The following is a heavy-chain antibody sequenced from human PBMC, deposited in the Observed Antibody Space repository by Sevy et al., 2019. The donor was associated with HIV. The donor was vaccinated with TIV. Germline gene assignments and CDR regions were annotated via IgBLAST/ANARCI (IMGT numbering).Heavy chain of an antibody. V-gene: IGHV3-9*01. CDR3: AKEEMGAKGTFDY. CDR2: ISWNSGSI. J-gene: IGHJ4*02. CDR1: GFTFDDYA. Sequence: GGSLRLSCAASGFTFDDYAMHWVRQAPGKGLEWVSGISWNSGSIGYADSVKGRFTISRDNAKNSLYLQMNSLRAEDTALYYCAKEEMGAKGTFDYWGQGTLVTVSS. D-gene: IGHD1-26*01.